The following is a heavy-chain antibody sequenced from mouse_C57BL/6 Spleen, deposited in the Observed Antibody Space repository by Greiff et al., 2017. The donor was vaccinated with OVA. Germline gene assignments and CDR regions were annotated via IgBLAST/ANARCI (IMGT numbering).Heavy chain of an antibody. CDR2: IDPANGNT. Sequence: VQLQQSVAELVRPGASVKLSCTASGFNIQNTYMHWVKQRPEQGLEWIGRIDPANGNTKYAPKFQGKATITADTSSNTAYLQLSSLTSEDTAIYYCARRVHGAMDYWGQGTSVTVAS. CDR3: ARRVHGAMDY. J-gene: IGHJ4*01. CDR1: GFNIQNTY. V-gene: IGHV14-3*01.